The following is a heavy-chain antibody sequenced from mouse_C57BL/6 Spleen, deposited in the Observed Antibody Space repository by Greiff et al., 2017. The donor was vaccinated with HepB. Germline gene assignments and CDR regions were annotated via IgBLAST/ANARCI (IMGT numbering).Heavy chain of an antibody. CDR3: ARVRGPYDGYYNYFDY. J-gene: IGHJ2*01. CDR1: GFTFSDYY. Sequence: EVKVVESEGGLVQPGSSMKLSCTASGFTFSDYYMAWVRQVPEKGLEWVANINYEGSSTYYLDSLKSRFIISRDNAKNILYLQMSSLKSEDTATYYCARVRGPYDGYYNYFDYWGQGTTLTVSS. CDR2: INYEGSST. V-gene: IGHV5-16*01. D-gene: IGHD2-3*01.